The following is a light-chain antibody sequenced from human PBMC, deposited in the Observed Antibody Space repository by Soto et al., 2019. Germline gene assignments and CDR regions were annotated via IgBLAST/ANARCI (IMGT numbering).Light chain of an antibody. CDR3: QQSYSTPRT. Sequence: IQMTQSTSSLSASVGDRVTITCRASQSISSYLNCYQQRTGKAPELLLYFTSMLPSGVPSRFSGSGSVTDFTLTINSLQFEDSATYYFQQSYSTPRTFGPGTKVDIK. V-gene: IGKV1-39*01. J-gene: IGKJ3*01. CDR1: QSISSY. CDR2: FTS.